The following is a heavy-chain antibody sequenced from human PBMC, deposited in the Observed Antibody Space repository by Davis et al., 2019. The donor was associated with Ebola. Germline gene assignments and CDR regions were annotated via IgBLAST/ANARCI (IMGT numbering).Heavy chain of an antibody. CDR1: GFTFEDYA. V-gene: IGHV3-9*01. J-gene: IGHJ5*01. D-gene: IGHD5-12*01. Sequence: GGSLRLSCVGSGFTFEDYAMHWVRQIPGKGLEWVSSISWNADDVGYVDSVKGRFSISRDNAKKCLYLEMSDLRLDDTALYYCAKDSLRYSGAYGGWLDSWGQGIQVTVSS. CDR2: ISWNADDV. CDR3: AKDSLRYSGAYGGWLDS.